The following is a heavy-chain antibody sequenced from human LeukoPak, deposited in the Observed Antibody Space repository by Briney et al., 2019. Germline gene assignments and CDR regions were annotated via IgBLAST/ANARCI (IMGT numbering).Heavy chain of an antibody. CDR2: INHSGST. CDR1: GGSFSGYY. V-gene: IGHV4-34*01. D-gene: IGHD3-10*01. CDR3: ARDRDYYGSGSSYFDY. J-gene: IGHJ4*02. Sequence: SETLSLTCAVYGGSFSGYYWSWIRQPPGKGLEWIGEINHSGSTNYNPSLRSRVTISVDTSKNQFSLKLSSVTAADTAVYYCARDRDYYGSGSSYFDYWGQGTLVTVSS.